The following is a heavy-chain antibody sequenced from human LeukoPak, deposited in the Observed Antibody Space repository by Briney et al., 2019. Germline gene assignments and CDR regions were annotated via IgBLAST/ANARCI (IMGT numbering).Heavy chain of an antibody. CDR3: AREMNYGSGIDSYGMDV. D-gene: IGHD3-10*01. J-gene: IGHJ6*02. V-gene: IGHV1-18*01. CDR1: GYTFTSYG. Sequence: GASVKVSCKASGYTFTSYGISWVRQAPGQGLEWMGWISAYNGSTNYAQKLQGRVTMTTDTSTSTAYMELRSLRSDDTAVYYCAREMNYGSGIDSYGMDVWGQGTTVTVSS. CDR2: ISAYNGST.